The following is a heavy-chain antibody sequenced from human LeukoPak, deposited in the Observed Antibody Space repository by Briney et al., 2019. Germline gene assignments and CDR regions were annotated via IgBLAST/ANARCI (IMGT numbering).Heavy chain of an antibody. J-gene: IGHJ4*02. CDR3: ARGDLWFGELASVPAFDY. V-gene: IGHV4-34*01. Sequence: PSETLSLTCAVYGGSFSGYYWSWIRQPPGKGLEWIGEINHSGSTNYNPSLKSRVTISVDTSKNQFSLKLSSVTAADTAVYYCARGDLWFGELASVPAFDYWGQGTLVTVSS. CDR2: INHSGST. CDR1: GGSFSGYY. D-gene: IGHD3-10*01.